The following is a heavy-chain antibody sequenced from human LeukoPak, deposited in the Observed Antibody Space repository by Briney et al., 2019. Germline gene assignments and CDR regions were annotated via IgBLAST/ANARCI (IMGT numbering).Heavy chain of an antibody. CDR2: INSDGRDT. Sequence: GGSLRLSCAASGFTFSNYAMSWVRQAPGKGLVWVSRINSDGRDTKYADSVKGRFTISRDNAKNTLYLQMNSLRAEDTAVYYCARGSCTSGVCYFSYWGQGTLVTVSS. D-gene: IGHD2-8*01. CDR3: ARGSCTSGVCYFSY. V-gene: IGHV3-74*03. CDR1: GFTFSNYA. J-gene: IGHJ4*02.